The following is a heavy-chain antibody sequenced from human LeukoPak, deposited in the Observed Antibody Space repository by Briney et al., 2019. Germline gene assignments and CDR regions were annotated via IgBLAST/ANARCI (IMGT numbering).Heavy chain of an antibody. D-gene: IGHD3-3*01. CDR1: GYTFTGYY. CDR2: INPNSGGT. V-gene: IGHV1-2*02. CDR3: ARDSITIFGLVQPLDY. J-gene: IGHJ4*02. Sequence: GASVKVSCKASGYTFTGYYMHWVRQAPGQGLEWMGCINPNSGGTNYAQKFQGRVTMTRDTSISTAYMELSRLRSDDTAVYYCARDSITIFGLVQPLDYWGQGTLVTVSS.